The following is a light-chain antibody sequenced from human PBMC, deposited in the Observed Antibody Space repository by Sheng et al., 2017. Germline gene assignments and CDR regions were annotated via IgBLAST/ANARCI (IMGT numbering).Light chain of an antibody. CDR2: DVT. Sequence: QSAPTQPASVSGSPGQSITISCTGTSSEGGSNYVSWYQHHPGKAPKLIIFDVTRRPSGVSNRFSGSKSGNTASLTISGLQADDEAIYYCSSFTSGSTFNWVFGGGTKLTVL. CDR1: SSEGGSNY. CDR3: SSFTSGSTFNWV. J-gene: IGLJ3*02. V-gene: IGLV2-14*03.